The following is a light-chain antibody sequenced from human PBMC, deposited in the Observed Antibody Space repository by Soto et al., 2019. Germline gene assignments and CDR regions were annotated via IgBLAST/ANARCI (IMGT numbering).Light chain of an antibody. J-gene: IGKJ2*01. V-gene: IGKV1-5*01. CDR1: QSISSW. CDR2: DAS. Sequence: QMSMSPSTVSSSVGDRVTITCRASQSISSWLAWYQQKPGKAPKLLIYDASSLESGVPSRFSGSGSGTEFTLTISSLQPDDFATYYCQQYNSYSTFGQGTKVDIK. CDR3: QQYNSYST.